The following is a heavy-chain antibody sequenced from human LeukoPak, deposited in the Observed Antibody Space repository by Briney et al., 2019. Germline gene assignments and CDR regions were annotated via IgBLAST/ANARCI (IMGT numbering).Heavy chain of an antibody. V-gene: IGHV3-30*04. CDR2: ISYDGSNK. CDR3: VRDQLYTGNYHRVDYFDY. J-gene: IGHJ4*02. Sequence: GGSLRLSCAASGFTFSSYAMHWVRQAPGKGLEWVAVISYDGSNKYYADSVKGRFTISRDNSKNTLYLQMSSLRAEDTAVYYCVRDQLYTGNYHRVDYFDYWGQGALVTVSS. D-gene: IGHD1-26*01. CDR1: GFTFSSYA.